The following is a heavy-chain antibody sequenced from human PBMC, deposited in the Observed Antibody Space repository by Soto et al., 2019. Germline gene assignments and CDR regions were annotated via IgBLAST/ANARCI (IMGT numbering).Heavy chain of an antibody. CDR3: EMNHDDLRGRTPLLFDS. CDR2: IHYSGNT. D-gene: IGHD2-15*01. V-gene: IGHV4-31*03. CDR1: GDSIGTGGYY. Sequence: QVQLQESGPGLVKPSQTLSLTCTVSGDSIGTGGYYWDWIRQHPGKGPEWIGYIHYSGNTYYNPSIKNRLNISLDLSKNQFYLHLSSVTAADTAVYYCEMNHDDLRGRTPLLFDSWGQGTLVTVSS. J-gene: IGHJ4*02.